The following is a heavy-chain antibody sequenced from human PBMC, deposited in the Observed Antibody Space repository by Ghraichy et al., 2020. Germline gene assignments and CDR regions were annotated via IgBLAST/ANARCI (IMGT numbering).Heavy chain of an antibody. CDR1: GFTFGAYA. CDR2: ISGGSGEK. D-gene: IGHD6-19*01. J-gene: IGHJ4*02. CDR3: ARGGQWLASRHLYYFDY. Sequence: GGSLRLSCAASGFTFGAYAMTWVRQAPGKGLEWVSSISGGSGEKIYADSVEGRFTVSRDNSKNTLYLQMNTLRADDTAIYHCARGGQWLASRHLYYFDYWGQGNLVTVSS. V-gene: IGHV3-23*01.